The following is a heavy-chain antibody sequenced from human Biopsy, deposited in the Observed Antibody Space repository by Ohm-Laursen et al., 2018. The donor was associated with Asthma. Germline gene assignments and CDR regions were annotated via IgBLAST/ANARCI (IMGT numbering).Heavy chain of an antibody. CDR3: ARGPEWSGLDI. CDR1: GLSSNAYY. Sequence: SDTLSLTCCMYGLSSNAYYWTWIRQTPGKGLEWIGESDHRGNTNTNATLKSRVTISKAKSANEFSLKMKSVTAADTAIYYCARGPEWSGLDIWGQGTTVTVSS. CDR2: SDHRGNT. D-gene: IGHD3-3*01. V-gene: IGHV4-34*01. J-gene: IGHJ6*02.